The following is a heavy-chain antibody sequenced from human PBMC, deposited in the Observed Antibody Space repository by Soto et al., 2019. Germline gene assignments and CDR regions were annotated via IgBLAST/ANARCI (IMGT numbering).Heavy chain of an antibody. D-gene: IGHD3-22*01. Sequence: GGSLRLSCAASGFTFRSYGMHWVRQAPGKGLEWVAVISYDGSNKYYADSVKGRFTISRDNSKNTLYLQMNSLRAEDTAVYYCAKDPDSSGYYYVGYYFDYWGQGTLVTVSS. CDR2: ISYDGSNK. CDR3: AKDPDSSGYYYVGYYFDY. V-gene: IGHV3-30*18. CDR1: GFTFRSYG. J-gene: IGHJ4*02.